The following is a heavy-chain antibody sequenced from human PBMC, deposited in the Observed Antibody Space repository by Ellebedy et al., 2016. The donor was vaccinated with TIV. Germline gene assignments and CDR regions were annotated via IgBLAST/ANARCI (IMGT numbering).Heavy chain of an antibody. CDR3: ARATGDCSAGTCYSDMDV. CDR1: GFTFSLYS. D-gene: IGHD2-15*01. V-gene: IGHV3-30-3*01. CDR2: VSYDGTNR. J-gene: IGHJ6*03. Sequence: PGGSLRLSCAASGFTFSLYSIHWVRQAPGKGLDWVALVSYDGTNRHYGDSVKGRFTISRDNSKNTVYLEMNSLRSEDTAVYYCARATGDCSAGTCYSDMDVWGKGTTVTVSS.